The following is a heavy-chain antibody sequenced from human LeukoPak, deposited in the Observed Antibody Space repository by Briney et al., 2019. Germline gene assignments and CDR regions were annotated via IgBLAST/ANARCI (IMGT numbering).Heavy chain of an antibody. V-gene: IGHV1-69*06. D-gene: IGHD6-19*01. CDR1: GGTFSNYA. CDR2: IIPIFGTT. CDR3: ARSEYHSSGWVQYYFDY. Sequence: SVKVSCKASGGTFSNYAISWVRQAPGQGLEWMGGIIPIFGTTNYAQKFQGRVTITADKSTSTAYMQLSSLRSDDTAVYYCARSEYHSSGWVQYYFDYWGQGTLVTVSS. J-gene: IGHJ4*02.